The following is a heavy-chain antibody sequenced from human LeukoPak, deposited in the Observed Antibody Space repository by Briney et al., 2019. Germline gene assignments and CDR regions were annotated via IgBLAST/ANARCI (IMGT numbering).Heavy chain of an antibody. Sequence: PSETLSLTCTVSGGSISSGSYYWSWIRQPAGKGLEWIGRIYTSGSTNYNPSLKSRVTISVDTSKNQFSLKLSSVTAADTAVYYCAAEYSSSYSWSDPWGQGTLVTVSS. J-gene: IGHJ5*02. CDR3: AAEYSSSYSWSDP. V-gene: IGHV4-61*02. CDR2: IYTSGST. D-gene: IGHD6-6*01. CDR1: GGSISSGSYY.